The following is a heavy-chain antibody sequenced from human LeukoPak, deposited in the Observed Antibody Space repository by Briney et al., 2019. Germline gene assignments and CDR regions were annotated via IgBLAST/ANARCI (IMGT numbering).Heavy chain of an antibody. CDR2: INSDGSST. CDR1: GFTFSSYW. V-gene: IGHV3-74*01. J-gene: IGHJ4*02. CDR3: AKPYGSGYSYFDS. D-gene: IGHD6-19*01. Sequence: PGGSLRLSCAASGFTFSSYWMHWVRQAPGKGLVWVSRINSDGSSTSYADSVKGRFTISRDNAKNTLYLQMNSLRAEDTAVYYCAKPYGSGYSYFDSWGQGGLVSVSS.